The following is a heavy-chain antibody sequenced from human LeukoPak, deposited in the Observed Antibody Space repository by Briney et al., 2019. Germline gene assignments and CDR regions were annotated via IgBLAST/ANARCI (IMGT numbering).Heavy chain of an antibody. D-gene: IGHD3-22*01. V-gene: IGHV3-33*01. CDR1: GLTFSTYG. Sequence: PGMSLRLSCAASGLTFSTYGFHWIRQAPGKGLEWVSLIWNDGKKAEYADSVKGRFTIFRDNSKNTVYLQMNSLRAEDTAVYCCARFTGGDSSGYYEDWGQGTLVTVSS. CDR2: IWNDGKKA. CDR3: ARFTGGDSSGYYED. J-gene: IGHJ4*02.